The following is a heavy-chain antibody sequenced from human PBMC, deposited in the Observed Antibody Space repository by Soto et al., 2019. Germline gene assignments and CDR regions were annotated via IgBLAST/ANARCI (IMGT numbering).Heavy chain of an antibody. V-gene: IGHV4-30-2*01. J-gene: IGHJ6*02. CDR2: IYHSGST. Sequence: SETLSLTCAVSGGSISSGGYSWSWIRQPPGKGLEWIGYIYHSGSTYYNPSLKSRVTISVDRSKNQFSLKLSSVTAADTAVYYCARYCSGGSCYPYGMDVWGPGTTVTVSS. D-gene: IGHD2-15*01. CDR1: GGSISSGGYS. CDR3: ARYCSGGSCYPYGMDV.